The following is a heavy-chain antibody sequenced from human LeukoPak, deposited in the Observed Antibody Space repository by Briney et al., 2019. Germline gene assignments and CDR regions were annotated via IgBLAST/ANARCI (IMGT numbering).Heavy chain of an antibody. CDR2: IIPIFGTA. CDR3: ARVHDFWSGPPHNWFDP. V-gene: IGHV1-69*13. CDR1: GGIFSSYA. Sequence: ASVKVSCKASGGIFSSYAISWVRQAPGQGLEWMGGIIPIFGTANYAQKFQGRVTITADESTSTAYMELSSLRSEDTAVYYCARVHDFWSGPPHNWFDPWGQGTLVTVSS. D-gene: IGHD3-3*01. J-gene: IGHJ5*02.